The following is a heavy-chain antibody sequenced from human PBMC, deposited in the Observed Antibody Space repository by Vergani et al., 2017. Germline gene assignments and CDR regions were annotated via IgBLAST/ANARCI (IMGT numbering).Heavy chain of an antibody. CDR3: ARACITIFGVVYYFDE. V-gene: IGHV3-72*01. CDR1: GFTFSDHY. Sequence: EVQLVESGGGLVQPGGSLRLSCAASGFTFSDHYMDWVRQAPGKGLEWFGRTRNKANSYTTEYAASVKGRFTISRDDSKNSLYLQMNSLKTEDTAVYYCARACITIFGVVYYFDEWGQGTLVTVAS. CDR2: TRNKANSYTT. J-gene: IGHJ4*02. D-gene: IGHD3-3*01.